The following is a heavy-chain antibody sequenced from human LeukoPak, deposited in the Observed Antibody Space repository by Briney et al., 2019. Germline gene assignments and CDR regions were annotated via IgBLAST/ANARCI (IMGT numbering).Heavy chain of an antibody. D-gene: IGHD5-18*01. CDR2: INWDGGTT. CDR1: GFTFEDYT. V-gene: IGHV3-43*01. J-gene: IGHJ5*02. Sequence: PGGSLRLSCAASGFTFEDYTMHWVRQAPGKGLEWVSLINWDGGTTNYADSVKGRFTISRDNRENAVYLQMNSLRIEDTAIYYCVRDGPGYSYGNKWLDPWGRGTLVTVSS. CDR3: VRDGPGYSYGNKWLDP.